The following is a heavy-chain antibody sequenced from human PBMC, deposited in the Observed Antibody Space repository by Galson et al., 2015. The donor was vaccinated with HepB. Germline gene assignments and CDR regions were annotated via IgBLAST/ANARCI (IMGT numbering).Heavy chain of an antibody. Sequence: SLRLSCADSGFTFNNSAMHWVRQAPGKGLEWVAAILYDGSDKYYAESVKGRFTISRDNSKNTLYLQMNSLRVDDTAVFYCARGSGAAALYNWFDPWGQGTLVTVSP. D-gene: IGHD6-13*01. J-gene: IGHJ5*02. CDR2: ILYDGSDK. CDR1: GFTFNNSA. CDR3: ARGSGAAALYNWFDP. V-gene: IGHV3-30-3*01.